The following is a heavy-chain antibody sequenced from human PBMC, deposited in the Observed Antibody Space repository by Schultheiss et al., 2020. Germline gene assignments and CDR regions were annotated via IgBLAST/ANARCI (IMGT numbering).Heavy chain of an antibody. CDR3: ALPSGYNGRVYYYYGMDV. V-gene: IGHV3-74*01. J-gene: IGHJ6*04. CDR1: GFTFSSYW. D-gene: IGHD5-12*01. CDR2: INSDGSST. Sequence: GGSLRLSCAASGFTFSSYWMHWVRQAPGKGLVWVSRINSDGSSTSYADSVKGRFTISRDNAKNTLYLQMNSLRAEDTAVYYCALPSGYNGRVYYYYGMDVWGKGTTVTVYS.